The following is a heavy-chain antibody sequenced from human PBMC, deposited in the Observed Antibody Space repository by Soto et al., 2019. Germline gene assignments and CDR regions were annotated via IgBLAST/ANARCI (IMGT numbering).Heavy chain of an antibody. CDR2: MNPNSGNT. D-gene: IGHD3-9*01. J-gene: IGHJ6*02. V-gene: IGHV1-8*01. CDR1: GYTFTSYD. CDR3: ARQRLGSYYYYYGMDV. Sequence: ASVKVSCKASGYTFTSYDINWVRQATGQGLEWMGWMNPNSGNTGYAQKFQGRVTMTRNTSISTAYMELSSLRSEDTAVYYCARQRLGSYYYYYGMDVRGQGTTVTVSS.